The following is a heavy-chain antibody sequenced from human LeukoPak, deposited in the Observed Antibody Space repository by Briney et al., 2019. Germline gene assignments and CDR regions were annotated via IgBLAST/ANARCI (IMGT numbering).Heavy chain of an antibody. CDR2: INHSGST. J-gene: IGHJ3*02. CDR1: GGSISSGGYS. CDR3: ARFPTYYYDSSGYYGQGAFDI. V-gene: IGHV4-30-2*01. Sequence: PSQTLSLTCAVSGGSISSGGYSWSWIRQPPGKGLEWIGEINHSGSTNYNPSLKSRVTISVDTSKNQFSLKLSSVTAADTAVYYCARFPTYYYDSSGYYGQGAFDIWGQGTMVTVSS. D-gene: IGHD3-22*01.